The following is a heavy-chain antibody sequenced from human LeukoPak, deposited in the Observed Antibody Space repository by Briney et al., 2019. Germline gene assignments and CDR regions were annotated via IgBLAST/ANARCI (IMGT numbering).Heavy chain of an antibody. J-gene: IGHJ3*02. V-gene: IGHV1-24*01. CDR1: GYTGIELS. Sequence: GASVKVSCKLSGYTGIELSTHWVRQVPGKGLEWMGGFDPEDGETKYAQKFQGRVTMTEDTSTDTAYMELSRLTSEDTAVYYCATHTISGVVTYASLIWGRGTLVTVSS. D-gene: IGHD3-3*01. CDR2: FDPEDGET. CDR3: ATHTISGVVTYASLI.